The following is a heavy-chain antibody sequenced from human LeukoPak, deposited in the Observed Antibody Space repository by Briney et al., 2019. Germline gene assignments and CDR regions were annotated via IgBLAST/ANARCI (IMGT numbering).Heavy chain of an antibody. CDR2: IWFDGSNK. J-gene: IGHJ4*02. CDR1: GFTFSNYG. D-gene: IGHD5-12*01. CDR3: AKAGSDSGYDPYFDY. Sequence: GRSLRLSCAASGFTFSNYGMHWVRQAPGKGLEWVALIWFDGSNKYYADSVKGRFTISRDNSKNTLYLQMNSLRAEDTAVYYCAKAGSDSGYDPYFDYWGQGTLVTVSS. V-gene: IGHV3-33*06.